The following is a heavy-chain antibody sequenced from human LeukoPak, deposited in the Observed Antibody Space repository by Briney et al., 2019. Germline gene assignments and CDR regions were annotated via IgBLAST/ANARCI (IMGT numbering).Heavy chain of an antibody. V-gene: IGHV3-66*02. CDR2: IYSGGST. J-gene: IGHJ4*02. CDR1: GFTFDDYG. D-gene: IGHD6-19*01. CDR3: ARDEAVATRGSFDY. Sequence: GGSLRLSCAASGFTFDDYGMSWVRQAPGKGLEWVSVIYSGGSTYCADSVKGRFTISRDNSKNTLYLQMNSLRAEDTAVYYCARDEAVATRGSFDYWGQGTLVTVSS.